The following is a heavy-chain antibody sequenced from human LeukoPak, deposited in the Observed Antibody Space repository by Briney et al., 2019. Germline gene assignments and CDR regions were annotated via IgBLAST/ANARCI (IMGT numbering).Heavy chain of an antibody. D-gene: IGHD3-3*01. Sequence: SETLSLTCTVSGGSISSYYWSWIRQPPGKGLEWIGYIYYSGSTTYNPSPKSRVTISVDTSKNQFSLKLSSVTAADTAVYYCARAYYDFWSGYYIDYWGQGTLVTVSS. CDR1: GGSISSYY. CDR3: ARAYYDFWSGYYIDY. CDR2: IYYSGST. J-gene: IGHJ4*02. V-gene: IGHV4-59*08.